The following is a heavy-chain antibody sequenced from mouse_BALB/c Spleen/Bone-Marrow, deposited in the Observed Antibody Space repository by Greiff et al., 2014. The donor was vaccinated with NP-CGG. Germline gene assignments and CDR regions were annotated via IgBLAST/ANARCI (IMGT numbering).Heavy chain of an antibody. V-gene: IGHV1-61*01. CDR1: GYSFTSYW. J-gene: IGHJ3*01. D-gene: IGHD3-3*01. Sequence: VQVVESGAELVRPGASVKLSCKASGYSFTSYWMNWVKQRPGQGLEWIGMIHLSDSESRLNQKFKDKATLTVDKSSSTAYMQLSSPTSEDSAVYYCTRYDLTTRAFACWGQGTLVTVSA. CDR2: IHLSDSES. CDR3: TRYDLTTRAFAC.